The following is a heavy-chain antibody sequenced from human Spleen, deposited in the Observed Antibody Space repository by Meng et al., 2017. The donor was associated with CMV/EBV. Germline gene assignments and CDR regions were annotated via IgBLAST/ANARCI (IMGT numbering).Heavy chain of an antibody. J-gene: IGHJ4*02. CDR3: ARDRGYYDSSGFLFVY. D-gene: IGHD3-22*01. V-gene: IGHV1-18*01. CDR2: ISAYNGNT. CDR1: GYTFTSYG. Sequence: QVQLVQFGAEVKKPGASGKVPCNASGYTFTSYGISWVRQAPGQGLEWMGWISAYNGNTNYAQKLQGRVTMTTDTSTSTAYMELRSLRSDDTAVYYCARDRGYYDSSGFLFVYWGQGTLVTVSS.